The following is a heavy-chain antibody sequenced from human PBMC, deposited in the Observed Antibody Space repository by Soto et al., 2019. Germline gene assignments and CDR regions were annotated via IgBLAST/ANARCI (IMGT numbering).Heavy chain of an antibody. CDR1: GFTVSRNY. CDR2: IYSGGST. Sequence: GGSLRLSCAASGFTVSRNYMSWVRQAPGKGLEWVSVIYSGGSTYYADSVKGRFTISRHNSKNTLYLQMNSLRAEDTAVYYCARGNTIFGVVSWRNYYYMDVWGKGTTVTVSS. D-gene: IGHD3-3*01. V-gene: IGHV3-53*04. CDR3: ARGNTIFGVVSWRNYYYMDV. J-gene: IGHJ6*03.